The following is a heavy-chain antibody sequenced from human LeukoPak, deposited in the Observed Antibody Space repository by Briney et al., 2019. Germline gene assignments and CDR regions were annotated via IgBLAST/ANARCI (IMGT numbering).Heavy chain of an antibody. D-gene: IGHD3-10*01. CDR3: ARDGGDYGSGSYYAY. CDR2: ISSSSSTI. V-gene: IGHV3-48*04. CDR1: GFTFSSYS. J-gene: IGHJ4*02. Sequence: PGGSLRLSCAASGFTFSSYSMNWVRQAPGKGLGWVSYISSSSSTIYYADSVKGRFTISRDNAKKSLYLQMDSLRAEDTAVYYCARDGGDYGSGSYYAYWGQGTLVTVSS.